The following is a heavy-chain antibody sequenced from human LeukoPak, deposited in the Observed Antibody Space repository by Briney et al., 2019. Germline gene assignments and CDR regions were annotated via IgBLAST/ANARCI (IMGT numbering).Heavy chain of an antibody. CDR2: ISHDGSNK. CDR3: AKAGGNSGYDNYYYMDV. D-gene: IGHD5-12*01. V-gene: IGHV3-30*04. J-gene: IGHJ6*03. CDR1: GFTFSSYP. Sequence: GRSLRLSCAASGFTFSSYPMHWVRQAPGKGLEWVAVISHDGSNKYYADSVKGRFTISRDNSQNTLYLQMNSLRAEETAVYYCAKAGGNSGYDNYYYMDVWGKGTTVTVSS.